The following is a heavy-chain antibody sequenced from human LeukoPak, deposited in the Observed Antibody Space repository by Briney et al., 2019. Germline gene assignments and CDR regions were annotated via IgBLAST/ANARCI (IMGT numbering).Heavy chain of an antibody. D-gene: IGHD1-26*01. J-gene: IGHJ4*02. CDR3: ARSNSGSYRELDY. V-gene: IGHV4-61*02. CDR2: IYTSGIT. CDR1: GGSINSGSYF. Sequence: SQTLSLTCTVSGGSINSGSYFWSWIRQPAGKGLEWIGRIYTSGITNYNSSLMSRATISIDTSKNQISLKLSSVTAADTAVYYCARSNSGSYRELDYWGQGALVTVSS.